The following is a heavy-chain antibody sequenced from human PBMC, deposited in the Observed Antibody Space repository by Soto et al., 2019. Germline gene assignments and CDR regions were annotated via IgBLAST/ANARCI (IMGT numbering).Heavy chain of an antibody. CDR3: ARPKYSSSWPDY. D-gene: IGHD6-13*01. J-gene: IGHJ4*02. CDR2: IYPGDSDT. V-gene: IGHV5-51*01. Sequence: GGSLRLSCAASGFTFSSYAMSWVRQMPGKGLEWMGIIYPGDSDTRYSPSFQGQVTISADKSISTAYLQWSSLKASDTAMYYCARPKYSSSWPDYWGQGTLVTVSS. CDR1: GFTFSSYA.